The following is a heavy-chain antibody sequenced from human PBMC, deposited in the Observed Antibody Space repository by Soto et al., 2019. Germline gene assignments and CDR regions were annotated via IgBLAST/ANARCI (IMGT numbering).Heavy chain of an antibody. Sequence: QVQLVESGGGLVKPGGSLRLSCAASGFTFSDYYMSWIRQAPGQGLEWVSYISSSSSYTNYADSVKGRFTISRDNAKNSLYLQMNSLRAEDPAVYYCARDHHRYSGYDYVDYWGQGTLVTVSS. CDR3: ARDHHRYSGYDYVDY. V-gene: IGHV3-11*05. D-gene: IGHD5-12*01. J-gene: IGHJ4*02. CDR2: ISSSSSYT. CDR1: GFTFSDYY.